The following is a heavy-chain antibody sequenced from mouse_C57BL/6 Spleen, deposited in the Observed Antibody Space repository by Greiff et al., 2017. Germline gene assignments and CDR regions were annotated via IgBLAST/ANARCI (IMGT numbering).Heavy chain of an antibody. CDR3: ASLISTVVGGYFDV. CDR1: GYTFTSYG. CDR2: IYPRSGNT. D-gene: IGHD1-1*01. V-gene: IGHV1-81*01. Sequence: VQLQQSGAELARPGASVKLSCKASGYTFTSYGISWVKQRTGQGLEWIGEIYPRSGNTYYNEKFKGKATLTADKSSSTAYMELRSLTSEDSAVYFCASLISTVVGGYFDVWGTGTTVTVSS. J-gene: IGHJ1*03.